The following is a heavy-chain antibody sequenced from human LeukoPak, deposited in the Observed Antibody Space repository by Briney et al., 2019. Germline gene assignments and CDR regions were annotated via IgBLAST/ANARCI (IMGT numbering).Heavy chain of an antibody. D-gene: IGHD4-17*01. V-gene: IGHV3-53*01. CDR3: AVSYGDYRCFDY. CDR1: GFTVSSNY. J-gene: IGHJ4*02. CDR2: IYSAGDT. Sequence: GGSLRLSCAASGFTVSSNYMSWVRQAPGKGLEWVSVIYSAGDTSYADSVKGRFTISRDNAKNSLYLQMNSLRAEDTAVYYCAVSYGDYRCFDYWGQGTLVTVSS.